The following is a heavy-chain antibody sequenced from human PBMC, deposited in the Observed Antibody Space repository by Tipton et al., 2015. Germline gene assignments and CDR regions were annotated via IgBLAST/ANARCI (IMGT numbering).Heavy chain of an antibody. Sequence: TLSLTCSVSGDSMSRYFWHWVRQSPGKGLEWLGCVYFSGNTYHNPSLKSRVTISLDTSKNQFSLKLSSVTAADTAVYYCARDLEYGMDVWGQGTTVTVSS. CDR3: ARDLEYGMDV. J-gene: IGHJ6*02. V-gene: IGHV4-59*01. D-gene: IGHD5-24*01. CDR2: VYFSGNT. CDR1: GDSMSRYF.